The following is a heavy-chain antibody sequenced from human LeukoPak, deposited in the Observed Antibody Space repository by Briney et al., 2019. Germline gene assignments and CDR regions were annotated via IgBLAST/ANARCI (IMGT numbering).Heavy chain of an antibody. CDR1: GFTFSSYG. V-gene: IGHV3-30*03. CDR2: ISYDGSNK. CDR3: ARALKNYYYMDV. J-gene: IGHJ6*03. Sequence: PGGSLRLSCAASGFTFSSYGMHWVRQAPGKGLEWVAVISYDGSNKYYADSVKGRFTISRDNAKNSLYLQMNSLRAEDTAVYYCARALKNYYYMDVWGKGTTVTVSS.